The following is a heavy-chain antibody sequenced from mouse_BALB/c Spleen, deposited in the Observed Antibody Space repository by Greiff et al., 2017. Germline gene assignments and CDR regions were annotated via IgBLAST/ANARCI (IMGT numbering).Heavy chain of an antibody. Sequence: EVKLVESGGGLVKPGGSLKLSCAASGFTFSSYAMSWVRQSPEKRLEWVAEISSGGSYTYYPDTVTGRFTISRDNAKNTLYLEMSSLRSEDTAMYYCARDGYGSFAYWGQGTLVTVSA. CDR1: GFTFSSYA. D-gene: IGHD1-2*01. CDR2: ISSGGSYT. V-gene: IGHV5-9-4*01. CDR3: ARDGYGSFAY. J-gene: IGHJ3*01.